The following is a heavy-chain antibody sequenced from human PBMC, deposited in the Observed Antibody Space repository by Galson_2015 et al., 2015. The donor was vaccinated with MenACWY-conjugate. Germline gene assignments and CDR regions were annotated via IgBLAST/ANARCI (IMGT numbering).Heavy chain of an antibody. CDR3: AREKPSPLVVSPSDF. CDR1: GFAFSSYN. J-gene: IGHJ3*01. Sequence: SLRLSCAASGFAFSSYNMDWVRQAPGKGLEWVAHISSDSETKYGDSVWGRFTVTRDDAKKSLYLQINSLRVEDTAVYYCAREKPSPLVVSPSDFWAQGAMFTAPS. CDR2: ISSDSET. V-gene: IGHV3-48*04. D-gene: IGHD2-15*01.